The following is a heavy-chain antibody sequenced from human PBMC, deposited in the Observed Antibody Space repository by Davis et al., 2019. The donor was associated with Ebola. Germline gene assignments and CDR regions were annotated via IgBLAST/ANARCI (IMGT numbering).Heavy chain of an antibody. D-gene: IGHD3-10*01. J-gene: IGHJ6*04. CDR2: IIPILGIA. V-gene: IGHV1-69*02. CDR1: GGTFSSYT. CDR3: ATLWFGELLGMDV. Sequence: SVKVSCKASGGTFSSYTISWVRQAPGQGLEWMGRIIPILGIANYAQKFQGRVTITADKSTSTAYMELSSLRSEDTAVYYCATLWFGELLGMDVWGKGTTVTVSS.